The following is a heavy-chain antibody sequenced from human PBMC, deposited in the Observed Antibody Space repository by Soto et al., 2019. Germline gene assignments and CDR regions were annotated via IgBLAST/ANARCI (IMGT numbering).Heavy chain of an antibody. V-gene: IGHV3-21*01. CDR3: GRDTRLRFFDWLTNPYYFDY. D-gene: IGHD3-9*01. J-gene: IGHJ4*02. Sequence: PEGSLRLSCAASGFTFSSYSMNWVRQAPGKGLEWVSSISSSSYIYYADSVKGRFTISRDNAKNSLYLQMNSLRAEDTAVYYCGRDTRLRFFDWLTNPYYFDYCGQGSLVTV. CDR1: GFTFSSYS. CDR2: ISSSSYI.